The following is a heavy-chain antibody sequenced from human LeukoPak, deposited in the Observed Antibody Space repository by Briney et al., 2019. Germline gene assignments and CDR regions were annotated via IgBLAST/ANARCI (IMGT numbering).Heavy chain of an antibody. D-gene: IGHD3-10*01. Sequence: GGSLRLSCAASGFTFTSYAMTWGCQAPGKGLEWVSGISNSGSGTYYADTVKSRFTISQDNTKNTLYLQMSSLRAEDTAVYYCTNTMVRGSYNMDVWGQGTTVTVSS. J-gene: IGHJ6*02. CDR1: GFTFTSYA. CDR3: TNTMVRGSYNMDV. V-gene: IGHV3-23*01. CDR2: ISNSGSGT.